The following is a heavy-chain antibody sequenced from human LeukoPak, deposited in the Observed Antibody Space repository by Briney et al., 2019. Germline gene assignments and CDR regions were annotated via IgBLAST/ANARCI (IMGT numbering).Heavy chain of an antibody. D-gene: IGHD2-15*01. CDR1: GFTFSSYA. Sequence: GGSLRLSCAASGFTFSSYAMSWVRQAPGKGREWVSAISGTGSSTYYADSVKGRFTISRDNSKNTLYLQMHSLRAEDTAVYYCAKTLPRLYYFDYWGQGTLVTASS. CDR2: ISGTGSST. CDR3: AKTLPRLYYFDY. V-gene: IGHV3-23*01. J-gene: IGHJ4*02.